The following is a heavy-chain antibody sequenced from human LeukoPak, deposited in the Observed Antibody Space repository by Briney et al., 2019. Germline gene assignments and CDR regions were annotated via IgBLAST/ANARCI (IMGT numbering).Heavy chain of an antibody. J-gene: IGHJ4*02. Sequence: SVEVSCKASGGTFSSYAISWVRQAPGQGLEWMGGIIPIFGTANYAQKFQGRVTITADESTSTAYMELSSLRSEDTAVYYCARGSGRGLRYFDWLTPFDYWGQGTLVTVSS. CDR2: IIPIFGTA. CDR1: GGTFSSYA. D-gene: IGHD3-9*01. V-gene: IGHV1-69*01. CDR3: ARGSGRGLRYFDWLTPFDY.